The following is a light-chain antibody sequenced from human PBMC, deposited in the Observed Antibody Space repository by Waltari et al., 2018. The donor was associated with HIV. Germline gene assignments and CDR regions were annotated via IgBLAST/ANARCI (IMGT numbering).Light chain of an antibody. CDR3: ASWDDSLNAFV. Sequence: QSVLTQPPSASATPGQRITISCSGGNSNIESNSVYCYQQLPGTAPKVFLDRNSRRPSGVPDRFSGSKSGTSASLIISGLRSGDEADYYCASWDDSLNAFVFGTGTKVTVL. CDR1: NSNIESNS. J-gene: IGLJ1*01. CDR2: RNS. V-gene: IGLV1-47*01.